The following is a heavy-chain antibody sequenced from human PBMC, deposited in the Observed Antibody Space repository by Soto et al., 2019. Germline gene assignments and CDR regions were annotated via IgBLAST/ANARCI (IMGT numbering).Heavy chain of an antibody. D-gene: IGHD1-26*01. V-gene: IGHV4-59*01. Sequence: SECLALTCTVSGGCIWGWIRQPQDKGLEWIGYIYNSGRYNYNPSLESRLTISIDTSKNQFSLRLASVTAADTSVHYCAKTLPTTQLFDSLSQGTLVPVSS. CDR3: AKTLPTTQLFDS. CDR1: GGCI. CDR2: IYNSGRY. J-gene: IGHJ4*02.